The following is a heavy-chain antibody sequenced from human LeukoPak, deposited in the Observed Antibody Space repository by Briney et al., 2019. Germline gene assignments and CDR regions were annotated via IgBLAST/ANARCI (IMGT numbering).Heavy chain of an antibody. Sequence: SVKVSCKASGFTFTTSAMQWVRQARGQRLEWIGWIVVGSGNTNYAQKFQERVTITRDVSTSTAYMELSSLRSEDTAVYYCAAAYRYFYDRGGYFDYWGQGTLVTVSS. V-gene: IGHV1-58*02. CDR1: GFTFTTSA. D-gene: IGHD3-22*01. CDR2: IVVGSGNT. J-gene: IGHJ4*02. CDR3: AAAYRYFYDRGGYFDY.